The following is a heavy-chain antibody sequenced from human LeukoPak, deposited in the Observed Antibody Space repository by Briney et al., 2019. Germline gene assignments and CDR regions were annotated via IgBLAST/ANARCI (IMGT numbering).Heavy chain of an antibody. CDR1: GYTFTSYG. V-gene: IGHV1-18*01. CDR2: ISAYNGNT. CDR3: ARGSIWVIIPYYFDY. D-gene: IGHD3-3*01. J-gene: IGHJ4*02. Sequence: ASVKTSCKASGYTFTSYGITWVRQAPGQGLEWMGWISAYNGNTNYAQKLQGRVTMTTDTSTSTAYMELRSLRSDDTAVYYCARGSIWVIIPYYFDYWGQGTLVTVSS.